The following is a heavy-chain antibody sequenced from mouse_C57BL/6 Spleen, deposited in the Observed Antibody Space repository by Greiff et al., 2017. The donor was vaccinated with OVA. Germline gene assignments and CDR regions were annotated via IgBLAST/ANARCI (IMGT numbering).Heavy chain of an antibody. CDR2: IYPGDGDT. V-gene: IGHV1-82*01. CDR1: GYAFSSSW. Sequence: VQLQQSGPELVKPGASVKISCKASGYAFSSSWMNWVKQRPGKGLEWIGRIYPGDGDTNYNGKFKGKATLTADKSSSTAYMQLSSLTSEDSAVYCCASITTVVGGAMDYWGQGTSVTVSS. D-gene: IGHD1-1*01. J-gene: IGHJ4*01. CDR3: ASITTVVGGAMDY.